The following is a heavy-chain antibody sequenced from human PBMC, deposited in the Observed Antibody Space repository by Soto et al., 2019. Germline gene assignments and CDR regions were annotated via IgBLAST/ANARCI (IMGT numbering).Heavy chain of an antibody. Sequence: QVQLVESGGGVVQPGRSLRLSCAASGFTFSSYGMHWVRQAPGKGLEWVAVISYDGSNKYYADSVKGRFTISRDNSKNTLYLQMNSLRAEDTAVYYCAKDRGSSWYRYYYYYGMDVW. D-gene: IGHD6-13*01. CDR2: ISYDGSNK. CDR3: AKDRGSSWYRYYYYYGMDV. V-gene: IGHV3-30*18. J-gene: IGHJ6*01. CDR1: GFTFSSYG.